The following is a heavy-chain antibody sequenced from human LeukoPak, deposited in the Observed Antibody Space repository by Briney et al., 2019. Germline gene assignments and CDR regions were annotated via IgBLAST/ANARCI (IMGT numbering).Heavy chain of an antibody. D-gene: IGHD2-15*01. CDR2: INPNSGGT. CDR3: ARDRVAERYYYYYMDV. CDR1: GYTFTGYY. J-gene: IGHJ6*03. V-gene: IGHV1-2*02. Sequence: ASVKVSCKASGYTFTGYYMHWVRQAPGQGLEWMGWINPNSGGTNYAQKFQGRVTMTRDTSISTAYMELSRLRSDDTAVYYCARDRVAERYYYYYMDVWGKGTTVTVSS.